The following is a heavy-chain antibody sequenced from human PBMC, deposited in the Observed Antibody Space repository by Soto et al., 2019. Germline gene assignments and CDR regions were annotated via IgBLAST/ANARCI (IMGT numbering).Heavy chain of an antibody. J-gene: IGHJ1*01. Sequence: QVQLVESGGGVVQPGRSLRLSCAASGFTFSSYGMHWVRQAPGKGLEWVAVIWYDGSNKYYADSVKGRFTISRDNSKNTLYLQMNSLRAEDTAVYYCARDLRRDCSGGSCYSAYFQHWGQGTLVTVSS. V-gene: IGHV3-33*01. CDR1: GFTFSSYG. CDR2: IWYDGSNK. D-gene: IGHD2-15*01. CDR3: ARDLRRDCSGGSCYSAYFQH.